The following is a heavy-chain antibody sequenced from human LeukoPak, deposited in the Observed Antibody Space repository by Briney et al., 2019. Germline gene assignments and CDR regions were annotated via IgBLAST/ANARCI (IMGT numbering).Heavy chain of an antibody. V-gene: IGHV3-48*04. CDR1: GFTFSSYS. J-gene: IGHJ4*02. D-gene: IGHD5-18*01. CDR3: ARDGYSYGFDY. Sequence: GGSLRLSCAASGFTFSSYSMNWVRQAPGEGLEWVSYISSLSGTRYYADSVKGRFTISRDNAKNSLYLQMNSLRAEDTAVYYCARDGYSYGFDYWGQGTLVTVSS. CDR2: ISSLSGTR.